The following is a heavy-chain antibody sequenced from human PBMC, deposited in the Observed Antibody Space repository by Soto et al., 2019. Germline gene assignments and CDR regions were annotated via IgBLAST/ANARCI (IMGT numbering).Heavy chain of an antibody. J-gene: IGHJ4*02. Sequence: SETLSLTCAVSGGSISSGGYSWSWTRQPPGKGLEWIGYIYHSGSTYYNPSLKSRVTISVDRSKNQFSLKLSSVTAADTAVYYCARDRGAAAEFGYWGQGTLVT. V-gene: IGHV4-30-2*01. CDR3: ARDRGAAAEFGY. CDR1: GGSISSGGYS. D-gene: IGHD6-13*01. CDR2: IYHSGST.